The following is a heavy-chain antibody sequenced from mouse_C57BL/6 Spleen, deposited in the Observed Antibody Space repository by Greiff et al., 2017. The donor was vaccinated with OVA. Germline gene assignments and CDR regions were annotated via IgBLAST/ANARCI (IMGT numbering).Heavy chain of an antibody. CDR3: ASGGGYFDY. J-gene: IGHJ2*01. V-gene: IGHV3-6*01. CDR1: GYSITSGYY. CDR2: ISYDGSN. Sequence: ESGPGLVKPSQSLSLTCSVTGYSITSGYYWNWIRQFPGNKLEWMGYISYDGSNNSNPSLKNRISITRDTSKNQFFLKLNSVTTEDTATYYCASGGGYFDYWGQGTTLTVSS.